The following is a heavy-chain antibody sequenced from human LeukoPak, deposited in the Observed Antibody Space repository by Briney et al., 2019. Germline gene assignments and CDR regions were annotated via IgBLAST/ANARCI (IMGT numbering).Heavy chain of an antibody. Sequence: PGGSLRLSCAASGFTFSNAWMSWVRQAPGKGLEWVSGISGSGGSTYYADSVKGRFTMSRDNSKNTLYLQMNSLRAEDTAVYYCAKASSITIFGVVIMEDAFDIWGQGTMVTVSS. CDR2: ISGSGGST. V-gene: IGHV3-23*01. D-gene: IGHD3-3*01. J-gene: IGHJ3*02. CDR3: AKASSITIFGVVIMEDAFDI. CDR1: GFTFSNAW.